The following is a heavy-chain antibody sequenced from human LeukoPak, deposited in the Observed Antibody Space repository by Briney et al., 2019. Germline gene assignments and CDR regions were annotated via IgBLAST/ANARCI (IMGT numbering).Heavy chain of an antibody. J-gene: IGHJ5*02. CDR1: GGSFSGHY. CDR2: INDSGST. CDR3: TKNNWFDP. Sequence: SETLSLTCAVSGGSFSGHYWSWIRQPPGEGLEWIGEINDSGSTKYNPSLKSRVTISADTSKNQFSLKLSSVTAADTAVYYCTKNNWFDPWGQGTLVTVSS. V-gene: IGHV4-34*01.